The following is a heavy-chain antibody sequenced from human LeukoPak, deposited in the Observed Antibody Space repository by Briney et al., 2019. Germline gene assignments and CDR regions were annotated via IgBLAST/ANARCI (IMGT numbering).Heavy chain of an antibody. D-gene: IGHD6-13*01. CDR2: IKQDGSEK. V-gene: IGHV3-7*01. Sequence: GGSLRLSCAASGFTFSSYWMSRVRQAPGKGLEWVANIKQDGSEKYYVDSVKGRFTISRDNAKNSLYLQMNSLRAEDTAVYYCASRHSSSWFSGFGYWGQGTLVTVSS. J-gene: IGHJ4*02. CDR1: GFTFSSYW. CDR3: ASRHSSSWFSGFGY.